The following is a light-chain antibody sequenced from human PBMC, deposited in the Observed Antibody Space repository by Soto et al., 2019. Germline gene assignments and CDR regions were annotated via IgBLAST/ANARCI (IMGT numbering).Light chain of an antibody. J-gene: IGLJ2*01. Sequence: QSVLTQSSSASASLGSSVKLTCTLSSGHSSYIIAWHQQQPGKAPRYLMKVEDSGSYNKGSGVPDRFLGSSSGADRYLTISNLRSEDEADYYCETWDSNTRVFGGGTKLTVL. CDR3: ETWDSNTRV. CDR2: VEDSGSY. V-gene: IGLV4-60*03. CDR1: SGHSSYI.